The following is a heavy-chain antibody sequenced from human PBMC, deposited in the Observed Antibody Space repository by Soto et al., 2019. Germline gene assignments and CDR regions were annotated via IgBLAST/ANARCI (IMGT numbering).Heavy chain of an antibody. J-gene: IGHJ6*02. CDR2: ISHDGQNQ. CDR3: ARERADIVVAPVATSGMDV. V-gene: IGHV3-30*03. D-gene: IGHD2-21*01. Sequence: GGSLRLSCIGSGFAFGSHGMHWVRQVSGKGLEWVAVISHDGQNQYYRDSVKGRFTISRDNSKNSLYLEVNSLRVEDTAVYHCARERADIVVAPVATSGMDVWGQGTAVIVSS. CDR1: GFAFGSHG.